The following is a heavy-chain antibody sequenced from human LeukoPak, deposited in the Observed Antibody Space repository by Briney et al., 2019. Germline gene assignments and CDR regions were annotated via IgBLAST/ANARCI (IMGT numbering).Heavy chain of an antibody. CDR3: ASLSTSPWPLGY. V-gene: IGHV3-43*02. J-gene: IGHJ4*02. D-gene: IGHD5-12*01. Sequence: PGGSLRLSCAASGFTFDDYATHWVRQAPGKGLEWVSLISGDGGSTYYADSVKGRFTISRDNSKNSLYLQVHSLRTEDTALYCCASLSTSPWPLGYWGQGTLVTVSS. CDR2: ISGDGGST. CDR1: GFTFDDYA.